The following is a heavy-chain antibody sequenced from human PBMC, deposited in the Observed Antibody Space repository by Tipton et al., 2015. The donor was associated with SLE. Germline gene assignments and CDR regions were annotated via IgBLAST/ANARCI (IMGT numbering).Heavy chain of an antibody. V-gene: IGHV3-48*03. Sequence: SLRPSCAASGFTFSSYEMNWVRQAPGKGLEWVSYISSSGSTIYYADSVKGRFTISRDNAKNSLYLQMNSLRAEDTAVYYCARAQYYDFWSGPDYWGQGTLVTVSS. D-gene: IGHD3-3*01. CDR3: ARAQYYDFWSGPDY. CDR2: ISSSGSTI. J-gene: IGHJ4*02. CDR1: GFTFSSYE.